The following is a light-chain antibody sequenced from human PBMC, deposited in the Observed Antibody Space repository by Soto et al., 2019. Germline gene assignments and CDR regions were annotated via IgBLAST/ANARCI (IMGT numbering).Light chain of an antibody. CDR3: SSYTSSSTLDNYV. V-gene: IGLV2-14*01. CDR1: SSDVGGYNY. J-gene: IGLJ1*01. Sequence: QSVLTQPASVSGSPGQSITISCTGTSSDVGGYNYVSWYQQHPGKAPKLMIYDVSNRPSGVSNRFPCSKSGNTASLTISGLQAEDEADYYCSSYTSSSTLDNYVFGAGTKLTVL. CDR2: DVS.